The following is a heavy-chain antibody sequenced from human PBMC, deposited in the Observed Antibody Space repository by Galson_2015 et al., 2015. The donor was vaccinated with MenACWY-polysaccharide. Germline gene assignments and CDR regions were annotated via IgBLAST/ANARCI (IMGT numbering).Heavy chain of an antibody. V-gene: IGHV4-4*07. D-gene: IGHD1-26*01. Sequence: SETPSLTCTVSGGSVNTYFWSWIRQPAGEALEWVGRIYSSGSINYNPSLKSRVTMSIDTSKNQFSLKLTSVTAADTAVYFCARDRERNIRASFDSWGQGILVTVSS. J-gene: IGHJ4*02. CDR2: IYSSGSI. CDR1: GGSVNTYF. CDR3: ARDRERNIRASFDS.